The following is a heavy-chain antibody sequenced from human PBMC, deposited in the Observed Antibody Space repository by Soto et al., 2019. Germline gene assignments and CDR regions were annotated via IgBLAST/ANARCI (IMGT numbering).Heavy chain of an antibody. D-gene: IGHD1-1*01. V-gene: IGHV3-21*01. CDR1: GFPFSVDS. CDR2: ITTTGSNT. Sequence: PGGSLRLSCAASGFPFSVDSMNWVRQAPGKGLEWVSSITTTGSNTYYKDSVQGRFTISRDNAKNSLFLHMDSLRAEDTAMYYCARDKNWSVDYWGQGTLVTVSS. J-gene: IGHJ4*02. CDR3: ARDKNWSVDY.